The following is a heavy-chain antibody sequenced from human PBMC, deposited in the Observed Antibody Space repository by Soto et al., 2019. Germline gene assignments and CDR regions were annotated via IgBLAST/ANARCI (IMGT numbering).Heavy chain of an antibody. D-gene: IGHD3-16*01. J-gene: IGHJ6*01. Sequence: QVQLVQSGAEVKNPGASVKVSCKASGYTFTRYGIGWARQAPGQGLEWMGWINTYNGNTNYAQNVQGRVTLTTATSTSTAYMELRSLRSNDTAIYYCAMVDVYVTPSPQDVWGQVTTVIVSS. V-gene: IGHV1-18*01. CDR2: INTYNGNT. CDR1: GYTFTRYG. CDR3: AMVDVYVTPSPQDV.